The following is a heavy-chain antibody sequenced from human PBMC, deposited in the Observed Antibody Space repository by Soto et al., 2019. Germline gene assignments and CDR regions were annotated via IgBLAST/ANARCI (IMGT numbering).Heavy chain of an antibody. CDR1: GGTFSSYT. D-gene: IGHD6-19*01. Sequence: QVQLVQSGAEVKKPGSSVKVSGKASGGTFSSYTISWVRQAPGQGLEWMGRIIPILGIANYAQKFQGRVTITADKSTSTDYMELSSLRSEDTAVYYWSRDVPVAGTNYWGQGTLVTVSP. J-gene: IGHJ4*02. CDR2: IIPILGIA. CDR3: SRDVPVAGTNY. V-gene: IGHV1-69*08.